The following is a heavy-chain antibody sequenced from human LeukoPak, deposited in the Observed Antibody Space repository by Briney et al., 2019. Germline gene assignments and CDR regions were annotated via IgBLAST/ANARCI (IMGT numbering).Heavy chain of an antibody. D-gene: IGHD5-24*01. CDR3: AKKMGRIVAYNYYYMDV. Sequence: PGGSLRLSCAASGFTFSSYAMSWVRQAPGKGLEWVSGISGSGGNTKYADSVKGRFTISRDNSKNTLYLQLNSLRAEDTAIYYCAKKMGRIVAYNYYYMDVWGKGTTVTVS. CDR2: ISGSGGNT. J-gene: IGHJ6*03. CDR1: GFTFSSYA. V-gene: IGHV3-23*01.